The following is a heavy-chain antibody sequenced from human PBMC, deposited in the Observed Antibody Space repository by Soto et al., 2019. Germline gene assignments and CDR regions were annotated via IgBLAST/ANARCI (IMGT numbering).Heavy chain of an antibody. Sequence: GGSLRLSCAASGFTFSSYGMSWVRQAPGKGLERVAKINNIGGSTSYADSVKGRFTISRDNSRNTLYLQMNSLRAEDTAIYYCAKGFDRASIDYWGQGAPVT. CDR2: INNIGGST. J-gene: IGHJ4*02. V-gene: IGHV3-23*01. D-gene: IGHD6-6*01. CDR3: AKGFDRASIDY. CDR1: GFTFSSYG.